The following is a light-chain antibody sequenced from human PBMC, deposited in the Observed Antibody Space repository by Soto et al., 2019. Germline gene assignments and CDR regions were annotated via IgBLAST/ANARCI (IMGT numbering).Light chain of an antibody. J-gene: IGKJ2*01. CDR3: QQSYSTPYT. V-gene: IGKV1-39*01. Sequence: DIQMTQSPSSLSASVGDRVTITCRASHSISSYLNWYQQKPGKDPKLLIYAASSLQSGVPSRLSGSGSGPDFTLIISSLQPEDFATYDCQQSYSTPYTFGHGTKLEIK. CDR1: HSISSY. CDR2: AAS.